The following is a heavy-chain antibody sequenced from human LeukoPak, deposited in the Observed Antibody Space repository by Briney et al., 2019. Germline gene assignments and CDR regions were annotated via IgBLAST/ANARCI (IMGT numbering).Heavy chain of an antibody. V-gene: IGHV3-66*01. J-gene: IGHJ4*02. Sequence: GGSLRLSCAASGFTVSSNYMSWVRQAPGKGLEWVSVICSGGTTYYAGSVKGRSTISRDNSKNTLHLQMNSLRAENTAVYYCARDQYSYAHAAHWGQGTLVTVSS. CDR2: ICSGGTT. D-gene: IGHD5-18*01. CDR1: GFTVSSNY. CDR3: ARDQYSYAHAAH.